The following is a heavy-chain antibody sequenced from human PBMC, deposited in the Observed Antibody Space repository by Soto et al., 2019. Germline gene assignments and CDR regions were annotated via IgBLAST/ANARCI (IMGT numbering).Heavy chain of an antibody. J-gene: IGHJ3*02. D-gene: IGHD2-15*01. CDR2: ISGSGGST. Sequence: GGSLRLSCAASGFTFSSYAMSWVRQAPGKGLEWVSAISGSGGSTYYADSVKGRFTISRDNSKNTLYLQMNSLRAEDTAVYYYAKDIVVVVAAINDAFDIWGQGTMVTVSS. CDR3: AKDIVVVVAAINDAFDI. V-gene: IGHV3-23*01. CDR1: GFTFSSYA.